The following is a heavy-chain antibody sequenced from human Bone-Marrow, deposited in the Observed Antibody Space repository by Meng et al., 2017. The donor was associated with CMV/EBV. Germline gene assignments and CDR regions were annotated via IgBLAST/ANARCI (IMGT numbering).Heavy chain of an antibody. CDR2: IYYSGST. V-gene: IGHV4-39*01. Sequence: SETLSLTCTVSGGSISSSSTYYWGWIRQPPGKGLEWIGSIYYSGSTYYNPSLKSRVTISVDTSKNQFSLELSSVTAADTAVYYCARHLPGEISPKYNYGLDTLDYWGQGTLVTVAS. CDR3: ARHLPGEISPKYNYGLDTLDY. J-gene: IGHJ4*02. CDR1: GGSISSSSTYY. D-gene: IGHD5-18*01.